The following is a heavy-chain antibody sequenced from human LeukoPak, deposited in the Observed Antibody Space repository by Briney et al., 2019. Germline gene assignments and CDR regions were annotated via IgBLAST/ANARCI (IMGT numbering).Heavy chain of an antibody. Sequence: GASVKVSCKASGYTFTGYYLHWVRQAPGQGLEWMGWINPNSGGTHYAQKFQGRVTMTGDTSISTAYMELSRLRSDDTAVYYCARDGETYYYGSGSYFPHLDYWGQGTLVTVSS. CDR3: ARDGETYYYGSGSYFPHLDY. CDR1: GYTFTGYY. J-gene: IGHJ4*02. CDR2: INPNSGGT. V-gene: IGHV1-2*02. D-gene: IGHD3-10*01.